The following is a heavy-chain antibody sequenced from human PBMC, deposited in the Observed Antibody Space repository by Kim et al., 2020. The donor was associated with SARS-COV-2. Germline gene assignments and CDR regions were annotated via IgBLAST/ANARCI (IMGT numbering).Heavy chain of an antibody. V-gene: IGHV3-30*18. Sequence: GGSLRLSCAASGFTFSSYGMHWVRQAPGKGLEWVAVISYDGSNKYYADSVTGRFTISRDNSKNTLYLQMNSLRAEDTAAYYCAKSHVRGVILTWVQLSYYCKDVWGQGTTVAVSS. CDR2: ISYDGSNK. CDR3: AKSHVRGVILTWVQLSYYCKDV. J-gene: IGHJ6*02. D-gene: IGHD3-10*01. CDR1: GFTFSSYG.